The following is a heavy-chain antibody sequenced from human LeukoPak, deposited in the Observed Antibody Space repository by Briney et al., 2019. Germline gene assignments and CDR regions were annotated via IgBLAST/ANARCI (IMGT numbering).Heavy chain of an antibody. V-gene: IGHV3-23*01. CDR1: GFTFSSYG. D-gene: IGHD3-22*01. CDR3: AKDSSGFDY. J-gene: IGHJ4*02. Sequence: AGGSLRLSCAGSGFTFSSYGMSWVRQAPGKGLEWVSAISGSGGSTYYADSVKGRFTISRDNSKNTLYLQMNSLRAEDTAVYYCAKDSSGFDYWGQGTLVTVSS. CDR2: ISGSGGST.